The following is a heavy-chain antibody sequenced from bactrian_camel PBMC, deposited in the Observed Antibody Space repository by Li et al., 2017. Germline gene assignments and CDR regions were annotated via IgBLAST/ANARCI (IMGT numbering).Heavy chain of an antibody. CDR2: FYTGAGTT. J-gene: IGHJ6*01. CDR3: AASRSEIVAGVSDFGY. CDR1: GYSYSNYY. D-gene: IGHD6*01. V-gene: IGHV3S54*01. Sequence: HVQLVESGGGSVQTGGSLTLSCAASGYSYSNYYMGWFRQAPGKERELVAAFYTGAGTTYYADSVKGRFTISQDNAKNTFYLQMNSLKPEDTAMYYCAASRSEIVAGVSDFGYWGQGTQV.